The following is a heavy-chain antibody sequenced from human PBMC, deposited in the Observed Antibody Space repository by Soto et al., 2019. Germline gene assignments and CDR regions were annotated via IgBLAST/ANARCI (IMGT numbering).Heavy chain of an antibody. Sequence: TLSLTCAISGDSVSSNSAAWNWIRQSPSRGLEWLGRTYYRSKWYNDYAVSVKSRITINPDTSKNQFSLQLNSVTPEDTAVYYCARDHYDILTGYPVRYYYGMDVWGQGTTVTVSS. J-gene: IGHJ6*02. D-gene: IGHD3-9*01. V-gene: IGHV6-1*01. CDR2: TYYRSKWYN. CDR3: ARDHYDILTGYPVRYYYGMDV. CDR1: GDSVSSNSAA.